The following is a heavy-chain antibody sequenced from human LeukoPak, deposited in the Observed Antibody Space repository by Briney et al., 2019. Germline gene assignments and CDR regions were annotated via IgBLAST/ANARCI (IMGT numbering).Heavy chain of an antibody. D-gene: IGHD4-23*01. CDR3: AKDGAKHGGTTYFFDN. CDR1: GFTFSSYA. Sequence: GGSLRLSCAASGFTFSSYAMHWVRQAPGKGLEWVAVISYDGSNKYYADSVKGRFTISRDNSKNTLYLQMNSLRVEDTAIYYCAKDGAKHGGTTYFFDNWGQGTLATVSS. V-gene: IGHV3-30*04. CDR2: ISYDGSNK. J-gene: IGHJ4*02.